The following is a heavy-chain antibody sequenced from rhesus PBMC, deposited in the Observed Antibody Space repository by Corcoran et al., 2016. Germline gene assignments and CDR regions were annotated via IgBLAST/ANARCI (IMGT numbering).Heavy chain of an antibody. CDR2: INGNSGDT. V-gene: IGHV4-80*01. J-gene: IGHJ4*01. CDR1: GGSFSSYW. Sequence: QVQLQESGPGVVKPSETLSLTCAVSGGSFSSYWWSWIRQPPGKGLEWIGEINGNSGDTSYNPSLKSRVTISKDASKNQFSLKLSSVTAADTAVYYCARGGGSTYFDYWGQGVLVTVSS. CDR3: ARGGGSTYFDY. D-gene: IGHD4-29*01.